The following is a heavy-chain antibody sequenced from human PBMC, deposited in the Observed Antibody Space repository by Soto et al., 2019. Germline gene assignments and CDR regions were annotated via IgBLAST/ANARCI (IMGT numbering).Heavy chain of an antibody. CDR2: ISGSGGST. CDR1: GFTFSSYA. Sequence: GGSLRLSWAAFGFTFSSYAMNWVRQAPGKGLEWVSVISGSGGSTYYADSVKGRFTISRDNSKNTLYLQMNSLRAEDTAVYYCARRGPSTYFDYWGQGTLVTVSS. V-gene: IGHV3-23*01. CDR3: ARRGPSTYFDY. D-gene: IGHD2-2*01. J-gene: IGHJ4*02.